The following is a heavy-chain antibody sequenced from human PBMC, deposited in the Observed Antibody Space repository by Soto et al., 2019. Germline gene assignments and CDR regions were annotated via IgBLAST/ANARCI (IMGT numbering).Heavy chain of an antibody. CDR1: GFTLSTYR. Sequence: GGSLRLSCAASGFTLSTYRMTWVRQAPGKGLEWVSSISSSSYYIHYADSVKGRFTISRDSAKNSVYLQMNSLRAEDTAVYYCARDAYGDYYYYYGMDVWGQGTTVTVSS. CDR3: ARDAYGDYYYYYGMDV. J-gene: IGHJ6*02. D-gene: IGHD4-17*01. CDR2: ISSSSYYI. V-gene: IGHV3-21*01.